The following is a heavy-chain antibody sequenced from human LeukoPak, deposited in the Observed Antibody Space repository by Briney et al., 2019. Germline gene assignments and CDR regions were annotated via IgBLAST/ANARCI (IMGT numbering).Heavy chain of an antibody. J-gene: IGHJ4*02. CDR1: GFTFSSYA. D-gene: IGHD3-22*01. CDR3: AKAHYYDSSGHDY. Sequence: GGSLRLSCAASGFTFSSYAMHWVRQAPGKGLEWVSAISGSGGSTYYADSVKGRFTISRDNSKNTLYLQMNSLRAEDTAVYYCAKAHYYDSSGHDYWGQGTLVTVSS. V-gene: IGHV3-23*01. CDR2: ISGSGGST.